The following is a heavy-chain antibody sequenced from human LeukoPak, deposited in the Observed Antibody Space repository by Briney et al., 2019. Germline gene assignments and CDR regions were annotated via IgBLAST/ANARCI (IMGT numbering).Heavy chain of an antibody. CDR1: GYAFTGYY. CDR2: INPNSGGT. Sequence: ASVKVSCKASGYAFTGYYIHWVRQAPGQGLEWMGWINPNSGGTKYAQKFQGRVTMTRDTSISTAYMELSRLRSDDTAVYYCARALSSGWYFDWGQGTLVTVSS. J-gene: IGHJ4*02. V-gene: IGHV1-2*02. D-gene: IGHD6-19*01. CDR3: ARALSSGWYFD.